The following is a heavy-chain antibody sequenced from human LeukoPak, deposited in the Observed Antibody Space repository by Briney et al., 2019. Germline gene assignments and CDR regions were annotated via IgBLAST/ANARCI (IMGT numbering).Heavy chain of an antibody. D-gene: IGHD3-22*01. J-gene: IGHJ3*02. CDR2: IYYSGST. CDR1: GGSISSSSYY. CDR3: AVSLRIVNAFDI. Sequence: PSETLSLTCTVSGGSISSSSYYWGWIRQPPGKGLEWIGSIYYSGSTYYNPSLKSRVTISVDTSKNQFSLKLSSVTAADTAVYYCAVSLRIVNAFDIWGQGTMVTVSS. V-gene: IGHV4-39*01.